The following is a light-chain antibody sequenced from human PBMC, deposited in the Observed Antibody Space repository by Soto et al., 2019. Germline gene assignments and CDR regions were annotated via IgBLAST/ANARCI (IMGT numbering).Light chain of an antibody. J-gene: IGKJ1*01. CDR1: QSISSW. CDR3: QQYNSYPWT. Sequence: DIQMTQSPSTLSASVGDRVTITCRASQSISSWLAWYQQKPGKAPKLLIYKASSLESGVPSRFSGSRSWTAFTLTISSLQPDDFATYYCQQYNSYPWTFGQGTKVEI. CDR2: KAS. V-gene: IGKV1-5*03.